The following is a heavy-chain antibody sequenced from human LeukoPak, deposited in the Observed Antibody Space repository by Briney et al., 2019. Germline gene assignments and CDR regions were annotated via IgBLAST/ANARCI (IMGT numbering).Heavy chain of an antibody. CDR3: ARRTGSSSSRWFDP. Sequence: SETQSLTCTVSGGSISRSSDYWGWIRQPPGKGLEWIANIYYSGSTFYNPSLKSRVTISVDTSKNQFSLKLSSVTAADTAVYYCARRTGSSSSRWFDPWGQGTLVTVSS. CDR1: GGSISRSSDY. D-gene: IGHD6-6*01. J-gene: IGHJ5*02. V-gene: IGHV4-39*01. CDR2: IYYSGST.